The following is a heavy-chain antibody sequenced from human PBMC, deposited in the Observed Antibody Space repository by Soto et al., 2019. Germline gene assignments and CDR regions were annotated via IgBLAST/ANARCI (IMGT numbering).Heavy chain of an antibody. D-gene: IGHD2-15*01. Sequence: GGSLRLSCAASGFTFSSYGMHWVRQAPGKGLEWVAVISYDGSNKYYADSVKGRFTISRDNSKNTLYLQMNSLRAEDTAVYYCAKDTSGYCSGGSCYDYYYYGMDVWGQG. CDR2: ISYDGSNK. V-gene: IGHV3-30*18. CDR3: AKDTSGYCSGGSCYDYYYYGMDV. CDR1: GFTFSSYG. J-gene: IGHJ6*02.